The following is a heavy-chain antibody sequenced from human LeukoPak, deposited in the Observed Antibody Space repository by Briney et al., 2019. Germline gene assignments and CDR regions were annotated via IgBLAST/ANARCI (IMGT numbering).Heavy chain of an antibody. CDR1: GFTFSSYS. D-gene: IGHD3-22*01. J-gene: IGHJ5*02. Sequence: GGSLRLSCAASGFTFSSYSMNWVRQAPGKGLEWVSYISSSSSAIYYADSVKGRFTISRDNAKNSLYLQMNNLRDEDTAVYYCAALAYYDSSGLPPWGQGTLVTVSS. V-gene: IGHV3-48*02. CDR2: ISSSSSAI. CDR3: AALAYYDSSGLPP.